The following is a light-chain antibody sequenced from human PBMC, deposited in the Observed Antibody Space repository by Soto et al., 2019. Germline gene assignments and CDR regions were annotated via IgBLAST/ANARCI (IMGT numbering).Light chain of an antibody. CDR2: DAY. Sequence: ESVLTQSPGTLSLSRGERATLSCRASQTVSNNLAWYQQKPGQAPRLLIYDAYNRATGIPARFSGSGSGTDFTLTIRSLEPEDFAVYYCQQRSNWPLTFGGGTKVDIK. J-gene: IGKJ4*01. CDR3: QQRSNWPLT. V-gene: IGKV3-11*01. CDR1: QTVSNN.